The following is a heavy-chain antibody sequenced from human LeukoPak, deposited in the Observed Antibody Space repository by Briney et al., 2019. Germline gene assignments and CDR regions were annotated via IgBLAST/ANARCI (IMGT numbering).Heavy chain of an antibody. D-gene: IGHD1-20*01. J-gene: IGHJ4*02. CDR3: ARESITGPYYFDY. Sequence: PGGSLRLSCAAPGFTFSSYSMNWVRQAPGKGLEWVSSISSSSSYIYYADSVKGRFTISRDNAKNSLYLQMNSLRAEDTAVYYCARESITGPYYFDYWGQGTLVTVSS. V-gene: IGHV3-21*01. CDR2: ISSSSSYI. CDR1: GFTFSSYS.